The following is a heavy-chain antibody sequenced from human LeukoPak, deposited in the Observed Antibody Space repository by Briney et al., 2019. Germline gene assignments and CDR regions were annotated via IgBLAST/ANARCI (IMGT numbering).Heavy chain of an antibody. CDR1: GFTFSSYA. Sequence: PGGSLRLSCAASGFTFSSYAMHWVRQAPGKGLEWVAVISYDGSNKYYADSVKGRFTISRDNSKNTLYLQMNSLRAEDTAVYYCARDRMTFYFDSSGYSLAYWGQGTLVTVSS. CDR2: ISYDGSNK. D-gene: IGHD3-22*01. CDR3: ARDRMTFYFDSSGYSLAY. J-gene: IGHJ4*02. V-gene: IGHV3-30-3*01.